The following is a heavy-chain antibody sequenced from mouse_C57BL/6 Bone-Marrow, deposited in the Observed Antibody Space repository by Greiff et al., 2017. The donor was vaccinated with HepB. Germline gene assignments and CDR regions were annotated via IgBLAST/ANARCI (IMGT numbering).Heavy chain of an antibody. J-gene: IGHJ2*01. CDR2: IDPSDSYT. V-gene: IGHV1-69*01. CDR3: ARNGLWCVDY. D-gene: IGHD3-1*01. Sequence: QVQLQQPGAELVMPGASVKLSCKASGYTFTSYWMHWVKRRPGQGLVWIGEIDPSDSYTNYNQKFKGKSTLTVDKSSSTAYMQLSSLTSEDSAVYYCARNGLWCVDYWGQGTTLTVSS. CDR1: GYTFTSYW.